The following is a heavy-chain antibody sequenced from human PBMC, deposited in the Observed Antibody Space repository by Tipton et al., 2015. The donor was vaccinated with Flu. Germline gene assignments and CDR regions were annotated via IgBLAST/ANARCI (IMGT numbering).Heavy chain of an antibody. D-gene: IGHD6-19*01. CDR3: ASEKDSSGSEYFHH. J-gene: IGHJ1*01. CDR1: GGSISSSSYY. Sequence: TLSLTCTVSGGSISSSSYYWGWIRQPPGKGLEWIGSIYYSGSTYYNPSLKSRVTISVDTSKNQFSLKLSSVTAADTAVYYCASEKDSSGSEYFHHWGQGTLVTVSS. V-gene: IGHV4-39*07. CDR2: IYYSGST.